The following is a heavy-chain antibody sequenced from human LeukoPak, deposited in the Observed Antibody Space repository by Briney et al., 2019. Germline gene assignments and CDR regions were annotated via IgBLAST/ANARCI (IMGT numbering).Heavy chain of an antibody. CDR3: ASRAAAGTYYVDY. Sequence: ASVKVSCKASGYTFTGYYMHWVRQAPGQGLEWMGWINPKCGGTNYAQKFQGRVTMTRDTSISTAYMELSRLRSDDTAVYYCASRAAAGTYYVDYRGQGTLVTVSS. D-gene: IGHD6-13*01. J-gene: IGHJ4*02. CDR1: GYTFTGYY. CDR2: INPKCGGT. V-gene: IGHV1-2*02.